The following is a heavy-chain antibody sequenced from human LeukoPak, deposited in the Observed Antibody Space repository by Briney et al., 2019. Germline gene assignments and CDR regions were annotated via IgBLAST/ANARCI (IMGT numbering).Heavy chain of an antibody. CDR2: IYYSGST. D-gene: IGHD2-2*02. Sequence: SETLSLTCTVSGGSVSSGSYYWSWIRQPPGKGLEWIGYIYYSGSTNYNPSLKSRVTISVDTSKNQFSLKLCSVTAADTAVYYCARASRYCSSTSCHTFDYWGQGTLVTVSS. V-gene: IGHV4-61*01. CDR3: ARASRYCSSTSCHTFDY. CDR1: GGSVSSGSYY. J-gene: IGHJ4*02.